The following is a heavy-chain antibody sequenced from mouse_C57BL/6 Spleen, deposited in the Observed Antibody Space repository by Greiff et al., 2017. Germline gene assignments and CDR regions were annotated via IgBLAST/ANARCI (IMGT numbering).Heavy chain of an antibody. CDR3: AGQYEGY. Sequence: QVHVKQPGAELVKPGASVKMSCKASGYPFTSYWITGVKQRTGQGLEWIGDIYHDSGSTNYNEKFKGKATLTVNTASSTASMQLSSLTSEDSAVYYGAGQYEGYWGQGTTLTVSS. CDR2: IYHDSGST. CDR1: GYPFTSYW. J-gene: IGHJ2*01. V-gene: IGHV1-55*01. D-gene: IGHD2-3*01.